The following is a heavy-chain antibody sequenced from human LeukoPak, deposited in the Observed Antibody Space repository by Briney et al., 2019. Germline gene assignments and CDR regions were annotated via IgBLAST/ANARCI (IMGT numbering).Heavy chain of an antibody. CDR1: GFTFSSYA. D-gene: IGHD3-9*01. V-gene: IGHV3-23*01. CDR2: ISGSGGST. Sequence: GGSLRLSCAASGFTFSSYAMSWVRQAPGKGLEWVSAISGSGGSTYYADSVKGRFTISRDNSKNTLYLQMNSLRAEDTAVYYCAKDYYDILTGYSYGMGVWGQGTTVTVSS. CDR3: AKDYYDILTGYSYGMGV. J-gene: IGHJ6*02.